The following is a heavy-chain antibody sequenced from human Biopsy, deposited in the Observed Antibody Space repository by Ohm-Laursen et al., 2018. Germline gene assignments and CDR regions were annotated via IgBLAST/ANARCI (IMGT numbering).Heavy chain of an antibody. D-gene: IGHD3-22*01. Sequence: SLRLSCAASGFTFSSYAMSWVRQSPGKGLEWVSSTNNNGGRTYYTDSVKGRFTISRDNSKNTPYLQMSSLRAEDTAVYYCANWNYYYDSSGPPAFDVWGQGTMFTVSS. CDR3: ANWNYYYDSSGPPAFDV. CDR2: TNNNGGRT. CDR1: GFTFSSYA. J-gene: IGHJ3*01. V-gene: IGHV3-23*01.